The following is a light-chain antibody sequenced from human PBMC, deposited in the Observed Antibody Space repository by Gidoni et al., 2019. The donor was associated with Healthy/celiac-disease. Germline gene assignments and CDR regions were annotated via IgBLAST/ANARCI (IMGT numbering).Light chain of an antibody. CDR1: QSIRSW. CDR2: DAS. J-gene: IGKJ1*01. V-gene: IGKV1-5*01. Sequence: DIQMTQSPSTLSASVGDRVTITCRASQSIRSWLAWYQQKPGKAPKLLIYDASSLESGVPSRFSGSVSGTEFTLTISSLQPDDFATYYCQQYNSYWTFGQGTKVEIK. CDR3: QQYNSYWT.